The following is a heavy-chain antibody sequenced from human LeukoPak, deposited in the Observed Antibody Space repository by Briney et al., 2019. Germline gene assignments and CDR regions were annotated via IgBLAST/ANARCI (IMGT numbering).Heavy chain of an antibody. V-gene: IGHV3-48*03. CDR2: ISNTGDII. J-gene: IGHJ6*03. CDR3: AKDSTAAVGTVYMDV. CDR1: GFTFSNYE. D-gene: IGHD6-13*01. Sequence: GGSLRLSCAASGFTFSNYEMNWVRQAPGKGLEWISHISNTGDIIHYADSVEGRFTISRDNAKNSLYLQMNSLRAEDTAVYYCAKDSTAAVGTVYMDVWGKGTTVTISS.